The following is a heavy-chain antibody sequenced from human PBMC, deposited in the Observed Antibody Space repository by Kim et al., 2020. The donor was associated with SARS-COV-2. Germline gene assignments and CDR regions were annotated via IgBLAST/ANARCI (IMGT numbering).Heavy chain of an antibody. CDR3: AKDTAARWYYDFWSGYYKYYYYGMDV. D-gene: IGHD3-3*01. CDR1: GFTFSSYG. J-gene: IGHJ6*02. V-gene: IGHV3-30*18. Sequence: GGSLRLSCAASGFTFSSYGMHWVRQAPGKGLEWVAVISYDGSNKYYADSVKGRFTISRDNSKNTLYLQMNSLRAEDTAVYYCAKDTAARWYYDFWSGYYKYYYYGMDVWGQGTTVTVSS. CDR2: ISYDGSNK.